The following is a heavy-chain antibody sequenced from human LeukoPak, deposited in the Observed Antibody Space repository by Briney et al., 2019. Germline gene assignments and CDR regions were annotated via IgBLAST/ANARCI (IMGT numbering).Heavy chain of an antibody. CDR3: ANIAAAKDAFDI. J-gene: IGHJ3*02. D-gene: IGHD6-13*01. Sequence: GGSLRLSCAASGFTFSSYGMHWVRQAPGKGLEWVAFIRYDGSNKYYADSVKGRFTISRDNSKNTLYLQMNSLRAEDTAVYYCANIAAAKDAFDIWGQGTMVTVSS. V-gene: IGHV3-30*02. CDR1: GFTFSSYG. CDR2: IRYDGSNK.